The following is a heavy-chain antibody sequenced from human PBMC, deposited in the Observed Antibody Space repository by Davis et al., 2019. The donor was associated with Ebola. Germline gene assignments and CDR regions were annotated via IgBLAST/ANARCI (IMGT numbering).Heavy chain of an antibody. CDR2: IYPGDSDI. V-gene: IGHV5-51*01. CDR1: GYKFTNYW. D-gene: IGHD1-26*01. J-gene: IGHJ4*02. CDR3: ARQGGGSGRLTSFDY. Sequence: GGSLRLSCKGSGYKFTNYWIVWVRQMPGKGLEWMGVIYPGDSDIRYSPSFQGQVIISADKYISTAYLQWSSLKASDTAIYYCARQGGGSGRLTSFDYWGQGTLVTVSS.